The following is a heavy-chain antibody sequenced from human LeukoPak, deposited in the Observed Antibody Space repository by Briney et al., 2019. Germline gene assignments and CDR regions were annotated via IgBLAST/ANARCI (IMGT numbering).Heavy chain of an antibody. J-gene: IGHJ6*02. Sequence: GGSLRLSCAASGFTVSSNYMSWVRQAPGKGLEWASVIYSGGSTYYADSVKGRFTISRDNSKNTLYLQMNSLRAEDTAVYYCARDLMIAAAGTSYYGMDVWGQGTTVTVSS. V-gene: IGHV3-53*01. CDR1: GFTVSSNY. CDR3: ARDLMIAAAGTSYYGMDV. CDR2: IYSGGST. D-gene: IGHD6-13*01.